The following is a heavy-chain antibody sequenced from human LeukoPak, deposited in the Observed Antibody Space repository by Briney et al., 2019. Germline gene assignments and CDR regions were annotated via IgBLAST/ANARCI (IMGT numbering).Heavy chain of an antibody. CDR3: ARGSVAAAEGWFDP. J-gene: IGHJ5*02. V-gene: IGHV1-18*01. Sequence: GASVEVSCKASGYTFTSYGISWVRQAPGQGLEWMGWISAYNGNTNYAQKLQGRVTMTTDTSTSTTYMELSSLRSEDTAVYYCARGSVAAAEGWFDPWGQGTLVTVSS. CDR2: ISAYNGNT. D-gene: IGHD6-13*01. CDR1: GYTFTSYG.